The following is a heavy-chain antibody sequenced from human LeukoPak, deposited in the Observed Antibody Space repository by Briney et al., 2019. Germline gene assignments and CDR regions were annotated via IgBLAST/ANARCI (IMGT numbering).Heavy chain of an antibody. CDR2: LRYDGSNK. D-gene: IGHD3-22*01. J-gene: IGHJ4*02. Sequence: GGALRLSCAAAWFTLSSYGIHWVRQAPGQGAGGVAFLRYDGSNKYCADSVKGRFTISRDNSKNTLYLQMNSLRAEDTAVYYCAKDNYYDSTLLYFFDYWGQGTLVTVSS. CDR1: WFTLSSYG. V-gene: IGHV3-30*02. CDR3: AKDNYYDSTLLYFFDY.